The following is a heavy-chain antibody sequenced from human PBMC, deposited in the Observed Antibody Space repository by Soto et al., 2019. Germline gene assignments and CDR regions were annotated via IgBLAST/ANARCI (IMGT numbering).Heavy chain of an antibody. CDR2: INPSGGST. J-gene: IGHJ3*02. CDR3: ARVAVVWYYAFDI. Sequence: ASVKVSCKASGYAFTSYYMHWVRQAPGQGLEWMGIINPSGGSTSYAQKFQGRVTMTRDTSTSTVYMELSSLRSEDTAVYYCARVAVVWYYAFDIWGQGTMVTVSS. CDR1: GYAFTSYY. V-gene: IGHV1-46*01. D-gene: IGHD2-15*01.